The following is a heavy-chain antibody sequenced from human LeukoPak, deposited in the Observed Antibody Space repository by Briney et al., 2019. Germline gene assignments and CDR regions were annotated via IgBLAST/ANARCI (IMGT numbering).Heavy chain of an antibody. CDR2: FDPEDGET. D-gene: IGHD3-16*02. J-gene: IGHJ4*02. CDR1: GYTFTTYY. CDR3: ATVGITFGGVIVIPYFDY. Sequence: ASVKVSCKASGYTFTTYYMHWVRQAPGKGLEWMGGFDPEDGETIYAQKFQGRVTMTEDTSTDTAYMELSSLRSEDTAVYYCATVGITFGGVIVIPYFDYWGQGTLVTVSS. V-gene: IGHV1-24*01.